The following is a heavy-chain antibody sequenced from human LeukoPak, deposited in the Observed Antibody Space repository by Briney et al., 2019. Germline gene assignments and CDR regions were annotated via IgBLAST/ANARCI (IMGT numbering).Heavy chain of an antibody. CDR1: GGSISSYY. Sequence: PSETLSLTCTVSGGSISSYYWSWIRQPPGKGLEWIGYIYYSVSTNYNPSLKSRVTISVDTSKNQFSLKLSSVTAADTAVYYCARSGYCSSTSCPDYFDYWGQGTLVTVSS. V-gene: IGHV4-59*01. J-gene: IGHJ4*02. D-gene: IGHD2-2*01. CDR2: IYYSVST. CDR3: ARSGYCSSTSCPDYFDY.